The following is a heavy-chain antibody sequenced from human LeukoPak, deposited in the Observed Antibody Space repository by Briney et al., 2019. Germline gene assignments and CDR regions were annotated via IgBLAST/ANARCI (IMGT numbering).Heavy chain of an antibody. D-gene: IGHD3-22*01. CDR3: ARRGYHDNRAIDASFDY. CDR1: GGSISSSSYN. Sequence: PSETLSLTCIVPGGSISSSSYNWGWIRQPPGKGLEWIGSIYYSGSTYYNPSLKSRVTISVDKSNNQFSLKLTSVIAADTAVYYCARRGYHDNRAIDASFDYWGQGTLVTVSS. V-gene: IGHV4-39*01. CDR2: IYYSGST. J-gene: IGHJ4*02.